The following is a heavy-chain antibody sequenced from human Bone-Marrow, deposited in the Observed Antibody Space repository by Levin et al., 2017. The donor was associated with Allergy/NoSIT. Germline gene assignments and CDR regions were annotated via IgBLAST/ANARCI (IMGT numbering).Heavy chain of an antibody. J-gene: IGHJ3*01. D-gene: IGHD3-9*01. CDR3: ARVVLGGYGTDWSSHDAFDV. CDR2: IDWDGST. CDR1: GFSLTRVGMC. V-gene: IGHV2-70*11. Sequence: SGPTLVKPTQTLTLTCTVSGFSLTRVGMCVSWIRPPPGKALEWLARIDWDGSTYYNTSLKTRLTISKDSSKRQVVLTMTNMDPVDTATYYCARVVLGGYGTDWSSHDAFDVWGRGTMVTVSS.